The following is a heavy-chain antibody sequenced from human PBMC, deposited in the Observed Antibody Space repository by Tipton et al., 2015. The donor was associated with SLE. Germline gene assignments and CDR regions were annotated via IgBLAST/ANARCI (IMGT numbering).Heavy chain of an antibody. V-gene: IGHV4-38-2*02. CDR2: IYHSGST. CDR1: GGSISSYY. D-gene: IGHD1-1*01. J-gene: IGHJ3*02. CDR3: ARDHRAVWKSAFDI. Sequence: TLSLTCTVSGGSISSYYWGWIRQPPGKGLEWIGSIYHSGSTYYNPSLKSRVTISVDTSKNQFSLKLSSVTAADTAVYYCARDHRAVWKSAFDIWGQGTMVTVSS.